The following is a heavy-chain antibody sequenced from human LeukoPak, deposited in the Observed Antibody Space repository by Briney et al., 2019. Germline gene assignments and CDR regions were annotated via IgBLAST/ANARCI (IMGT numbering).Heavy chain of an antibody. Sequence: PGGSLRLSCAASGFTFSSYWMSWVRQAPGKGLEWVANIKKDGSEKYYVDSVKGRFTISRDNAKNSLYLQMNSLRAEDTAVYYCAKVFCDIWFGELWFLDHGTDDAFDIWGQGTMVTVSS. V-gene: IGHV3-7*01. J-gene: IGHJ3*02. CDR2: IKKDGSEK. CDR1: GFTFSSYW. CDR3: AKVFCDIWFGELWFLDHGTDDAFDI. D-gene: IGHD3-10*01.